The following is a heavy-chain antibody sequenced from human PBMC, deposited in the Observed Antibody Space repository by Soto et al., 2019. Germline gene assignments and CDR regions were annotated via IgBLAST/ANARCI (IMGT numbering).Heavy chain of an antibody. CDR1: GYSFSTCW. J-gene: IGHJ5*01. CDR3: ARRAYCTSSALYNWFDS. Sequence: GESLRISCKGSGYSFSTCWIGWVRQMPGKGLEWMGIIYPGDSETTHSPSFQGQVTFSVDKSINTAYLQWNSLKASDTAMYYCARRAYCTSSALYNWFDSWGQGTLVTVSS. D-gene: IGHD6-6*01. V-gene: IGHV5-51*01. CDR2: IYPGDSET.